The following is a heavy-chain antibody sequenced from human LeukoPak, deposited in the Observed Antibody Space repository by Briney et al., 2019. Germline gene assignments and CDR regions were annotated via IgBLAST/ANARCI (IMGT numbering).Heavy chain of an antibody. Sequence: GGSLRLSCAASGFTFSSYGIHWVRQAPGKGLEWVAFIRYDGSNEYYADSVKGRFTISRDNSKNTLYLQMNSLRTEDTAVYYCAKDNYGSGSYDGNWFDPWGQGTLVTVSS. J-gene: IGHJ5*02. CDR1: GFTFSSYG. D-gene: IGHD3-10*01. CDR2: IRYDGSNE. V-gene: IGHV3-30*02. CDR3: AKDNYGSGSYDGNWFDP.